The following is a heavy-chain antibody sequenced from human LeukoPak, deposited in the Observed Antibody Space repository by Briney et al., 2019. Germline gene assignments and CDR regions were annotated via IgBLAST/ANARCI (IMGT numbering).Heavy chain of an antibody. Sequence: GGSLRLSCAASGFTFSSYGMPWVRQAPGKGLEWVAVISYDGSNKYYADSVKGRFTISRDNSKNTLYLQMNSLRTEDTAVYFCAKDFLVHNYQSGSTYAPVFYYYMDVWGKGTTVIISS. CDR3: AKDFLVHNYQSGSTYAPVFYYYMDV. V-gene: IGHV3-30*18. J-gene: IGHJ6*03. CDR2: ISYDGSNK. D-gene: IGHD3-3*01. CDR1: GFTFSSYG.